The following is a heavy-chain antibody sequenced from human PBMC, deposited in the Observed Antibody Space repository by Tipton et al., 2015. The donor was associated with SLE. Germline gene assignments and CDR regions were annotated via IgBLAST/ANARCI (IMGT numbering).Heavy chain of an antibody. D-gene: IGHD5-12*01. CDR3: AGLGNIVATITSTMQPFDI. CDR1: GDSFKSGSYY. V-gene: IGHV4-61*02. Sequence: TLSLTCTVSGDSFKSGSYYWSWIRQPAGTGLEWIGRIFSSGNTKYNASLNSRVTISIDTSKNQFSLKLTSVTAADMAVYYCAGLGNIVATITSTMQPFDIWGQGTMVTVSS. J-gene: IGHJ3*02. CDR2: IFSSGNT.